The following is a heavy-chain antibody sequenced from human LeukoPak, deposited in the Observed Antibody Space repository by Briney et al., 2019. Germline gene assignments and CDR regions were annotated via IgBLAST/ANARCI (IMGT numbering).Heavy chain of an antibody. CDR2: IKQDGSEK. Sequence: GGSLRLSCAASGFTFSSYWMSWVRQAPGKGLEWVANIKQDGSEKYYVDSVKGRFTISRDNAKNSLYLQMNSLRAEDTAVYYCARNPAIRYFDWLHPPHYYYYGMDVWGQGTTVTVSS. CDR3: ARNPAIRYFDWLHPPHYYYYGMDV. D-gene: IGHD3-9*01. V-gene: IGHV3-7*01. CDR1: GFTFSSYW. J-gene: IGHJ6*02.